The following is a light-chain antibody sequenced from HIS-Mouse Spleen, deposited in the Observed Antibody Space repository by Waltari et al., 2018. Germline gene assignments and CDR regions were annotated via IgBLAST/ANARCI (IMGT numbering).Light chain of an antibody. J-gene: IGKJ2*01. CDR3: MQALQTPYT. CDR2: LGS. V-gene: IGKV2-28*01. Sequence: DIVMTQSPLSLPVTPGEPASTSCRSSQILLHSNGYNYLDWYLQKPGQSPQLLIYLGSNRASGVPDRFSGSGSGTDFTLKISRVEAEDVGVYYCMQALQTPYTFGQGTKLEIK. CDR1: QILLHSNGYNY.